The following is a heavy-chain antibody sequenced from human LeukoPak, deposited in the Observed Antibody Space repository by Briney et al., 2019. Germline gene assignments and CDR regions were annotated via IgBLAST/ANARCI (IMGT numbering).Heavy chain of an antibody. CDR1: GFTFSSYG. D-gene: IGHD2/OR15-2a*01. CDR2: IRYDGSNK. Sequence: GGSLRLSCAASGFTFSSYGMHWVRQAPGKGLEWVAFIRYDGSNKYYADSVKGRFTISRDNSKNTLYLQMNSLRAEDTAVYYCAKDLSSVTKGSRSYMDVWGKRTTVTVSS. CDR3: AKDLSSVTKGSRSYMDV. V-gene: IGHV3-30*02. J-gene: IGHJ6*03.